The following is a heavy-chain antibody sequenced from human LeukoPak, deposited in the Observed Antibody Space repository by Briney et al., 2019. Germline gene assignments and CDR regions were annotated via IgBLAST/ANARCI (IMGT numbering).Heavy chain of an antibody. D-gene: IGHD3-22*01. V-gene: IGHV3-23*01. CDR3: ARGSNYYDSSGYYRVSDYFDY. Sequence: GGSLRLSCVVSGFTFSDYAMSWVRQAPEKGLDWVSVISGSAHKIRYADSVKGRFTISRDNSKNTLYLQMNSLRAEDTAVYYCARGSNYYDSSGYYRVSDYFDYWGQGTLVTVSS. J-gene: IGHJ4*02. CDR1: GFTFSDYA. CDR2: ISGSAHKI.